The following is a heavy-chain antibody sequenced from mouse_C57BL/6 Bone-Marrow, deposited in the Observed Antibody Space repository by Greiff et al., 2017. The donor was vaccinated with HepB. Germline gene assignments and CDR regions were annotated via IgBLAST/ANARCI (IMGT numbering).Heavy chain of an antibody. CDR3: ARTYYKAMDY. V-gene: IGHV1-69*01. CDR2: IDPSDSYT. D-gene: IGHD2-12*01. CDR1: GYTFTSYW. Sequence: VQLQQPGAELVMPGASVKLSCKASGYTFTSYWMHWVKQRPGQGLEWIGEIDPSDSYTNYNQKFKGNSTLTVDKSSSTAYMQLSSLTSEDSAVYYCARTYYKAMDYWGQGTSVTVSS. J-gene: IGHJ4*01.